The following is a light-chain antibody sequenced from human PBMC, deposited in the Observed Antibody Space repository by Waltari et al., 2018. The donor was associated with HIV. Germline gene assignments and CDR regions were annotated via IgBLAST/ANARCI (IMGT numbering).Light chain of an antibody. J-gene: IGKJ2*01. CDR1: QSLLHTNGYNY. Sequence: DIVMTQSPLSLPVTPGETASISCRSSQSLLHTNGYNYLDWFLQKPGQSPQLLFYLGSSRASGVPDRFSGGGSGTEFTLKISRVEAEDVGVYYCMQALQTPNTFGQGTKLEIK. CDR2: LGS. CDR3: MQALQTPNT. V-gene: IGKV2-28*01.